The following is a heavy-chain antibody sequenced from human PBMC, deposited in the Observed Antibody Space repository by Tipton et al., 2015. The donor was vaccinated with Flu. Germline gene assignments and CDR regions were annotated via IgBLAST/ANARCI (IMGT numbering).Heavy chain of an antibody. V-gene: IGHV4-31*03. CDR3: ARGGSGYPPGGMDV. J-gene: IGHJ6*02. D-gene: IGHD3-22*01. Sequence: CTVSGGSISSGGYYWSWIRQHPGKGLEWIGYIYYSGSTYYNPSLKSRVTISVDTSKNQFSLKLSSVTAADTAVYYCARGGSGYPPGGMDVWGQGTTVTVSS. CDR1: GGSISSGGYY. CDR2: IYYSGST.